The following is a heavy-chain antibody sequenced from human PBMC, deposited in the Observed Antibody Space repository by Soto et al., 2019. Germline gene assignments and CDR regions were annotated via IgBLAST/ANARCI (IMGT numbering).Heavy chain of an antibody. CDR1: GGSFSGYY. CDR3: AREGPYSSSRGRSAVGYYYSYMDV. J-gene: IGHJ6*03. Sequence: PSETLSLTCAVYGGSFSGYYWSWIRQPPGKGLEWIGEINHSGSTNYNPSLKSRVTISVDTSKNQFSLKLSSVTAADTAVYYCAREGPYSSSRGRSAVGYYYSYMDVWGKGPTVTVSS. V-gene: IGHV4-34*01. D-gene: IGHD6-13*01. CDR2: INHSGST.